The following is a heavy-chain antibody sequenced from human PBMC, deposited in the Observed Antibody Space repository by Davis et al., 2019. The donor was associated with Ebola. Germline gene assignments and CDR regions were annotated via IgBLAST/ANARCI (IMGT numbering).Heavy chain of an antibody. J-gene: IGHJ4*02. CDR3: ARDWVGANVFDY. Sequence: GESLKISCAASGFTFSSYWMSWARQAPGKGLEWVANIRQDGSEKYYVDSVKGRFTISRDNAKNSLYLQMNSLRVDDTAVYYCARDWVGANVFDYWGQGTLVTVSS. D-gene: IGHD1-26*01. CDR1: GFTFSSYW. CDR2: IRQDGSEK. V-gene: IGHV3-7*01.